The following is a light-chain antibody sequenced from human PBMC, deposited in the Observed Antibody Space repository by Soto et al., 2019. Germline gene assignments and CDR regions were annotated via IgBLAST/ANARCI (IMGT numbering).Light chain of an antibody. Sequence: SYELTQPPSVSVSPGQTASITCSGNKLENKNVCWYQQKTGQSPVLVIYQDYLRPSGVPERFSGSNSGNTATLTISGTQAMDDADYYYQAWDTGTVIFGGGTKVTVL. CDR2: QDY. V-gene: IGLV3-1*01. J-gene: IGLJ2*01. CDR3: QAWDTGTVI. CDR1: KLENKN.